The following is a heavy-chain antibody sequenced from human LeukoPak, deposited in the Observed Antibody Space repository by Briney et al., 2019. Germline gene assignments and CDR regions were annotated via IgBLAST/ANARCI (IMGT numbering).Heavy chain of an antibody. Sequence: GSLRLSCAASGFTFSTYVVNWVRQAPGKGLEWVSCIRSSSRTYYTDSVKGRFTISRDSSENTVYLQMNNLRAEDTAIYYCARGEYDSSNFHYWGQGALVSVSS. CDR3: ARGEYDSSNFHY. J-gene: IGHJ4*02. D-gene: IGHD6-6*01. CDR2: IRSSSRT. CDR1: GFTFSTYV. V-gene: IGHV3-23*01.